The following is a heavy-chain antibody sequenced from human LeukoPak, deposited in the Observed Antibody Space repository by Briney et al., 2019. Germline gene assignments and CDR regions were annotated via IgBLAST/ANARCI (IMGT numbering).Heavy chain of an antibody. V-gene: IGHV3-74*01. J-gene: IGHJ4*02. Sequence: GGSLRLSCAASGFTFSSYWMHWVRQAPGKGLVWVSRINSDGSSTSYADSVKGRFTISRDNAKNTLYLQMNSLRAEDTAVYYCARDQGSSWFLPPFDYWGQGTLVTVSS. CDR2: INSDGSST. D-gene: IGHD6-13*01. CDR3: ARDQGSSWFLPPFDY. CDR1: GFTFSSYW.